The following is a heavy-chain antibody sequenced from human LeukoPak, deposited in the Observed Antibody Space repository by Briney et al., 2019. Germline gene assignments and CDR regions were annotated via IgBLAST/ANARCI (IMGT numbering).Heavy chain of an antibody. J-gene: IGHJ6*02. V-gene: IGHV3-30*02. CDR3: AKGRLPYYGMDV. Sequence: GGSLRLSCAASGFTFSSYGMHWVRQAPGKGLEWVAVIWYDGSNKYYADSVKGRFTISRDNSKNTLYLQMNSLRAEDTAVYYCAKGRLPYYGMDVWGQGTTVTVSS. CDR1: GFTFSSYG. CDR2: IWYDGSNK. D-gene: IGHD3-10*01.